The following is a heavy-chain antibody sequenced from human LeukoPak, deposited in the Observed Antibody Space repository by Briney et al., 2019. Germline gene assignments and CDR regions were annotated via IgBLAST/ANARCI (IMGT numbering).Heavy chain of an antibody. D-gene: IGHD3-10*01. J-gene: IGHJ5*02. CDR1: GGSISSHY. V-gene: IGHV4-59*11. CDR3: ARSWVKFGEPALFDP. CDR2: IYYSGST. Sequence: SETLSLTCTVSGGSISSHYWSWIRQPPGKGLEWIGYIYYSGSTNYNPSLKSRVTISVDTSKNQFSLKLSSVTAADTAVYYCARSWVKFGEPALFDPWGQGTLVTVSS.